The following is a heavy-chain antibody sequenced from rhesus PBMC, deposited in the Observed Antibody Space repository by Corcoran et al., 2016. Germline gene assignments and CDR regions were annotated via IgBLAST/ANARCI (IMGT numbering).Heavy chain of an antibody. D-gene: IGHD6-31*01. CDR3: AREERYSSGSFDY. Sequence: QVQLQESGPGLVKPSETLSLTCAVSGGATRASSYWSWLRLPPGTGREWLRYTYGSGGSTYDNPSLKRRVTISTDTAKNQFSLKLSSVTAADTAVYYCAREERYSSGSFDYWGQGVLVTVSS. J-gene: IGHJ4*01. V-gene: IGHV4S7*01. CDR1: GGATRASSY. CDR2: TYGSGGST.